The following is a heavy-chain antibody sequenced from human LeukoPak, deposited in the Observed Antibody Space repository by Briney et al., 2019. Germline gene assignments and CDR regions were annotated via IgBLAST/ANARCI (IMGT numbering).Heavy chain of an antibody. CDR2: LKSKTDVGTT. V-gene: IGHV3-15*01. D-gene: IGHD1-14*01. Sequence: GGSLRLSCAASGFTFRNTWMSWVRQAPGKGLEWVGRLKSKTDVGTTDYAAPVKGRFTISRDDSKTTLYLQMNSLKSEVTAVYYCTTGPDLDFWGQGTLVTVSA. J-gene: IGHJ4*02. CDR1: GFTFRNTW. CDR3: TTGPDLDF.